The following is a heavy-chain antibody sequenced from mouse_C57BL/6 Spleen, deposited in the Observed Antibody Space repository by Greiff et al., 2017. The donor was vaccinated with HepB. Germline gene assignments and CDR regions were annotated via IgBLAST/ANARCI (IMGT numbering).Heavy chain of an antibody. D-gene: IGHD1-1*01. V-gene: IGHV1-80*01. Sequence: VQLQQSGAELVKPGASVKISCKASGYAFSSYWMNWVKQRPGKGLEWIGQIYPGDGDTNYNGKFKGKATLTADKSSSTAYMQLSSLTSEDSAVYFCAMITTVELYAMDYWGQGTSVTVSS. CDR3: AMITTVELYAMDY. CDR2: IYPGDGDT. CDR1: GYAFSSYW. J-gene: IGHJ4*01.